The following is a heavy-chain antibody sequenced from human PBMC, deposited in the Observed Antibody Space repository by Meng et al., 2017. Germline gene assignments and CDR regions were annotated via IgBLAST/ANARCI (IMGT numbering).Heavy chain of an antibody. CDR3: ASSGYSYGYRFDY. CDR1: GGSFSGYY. Sequence: QVHLQQWGEGLLKPSETLSLTCAVDGGSFSGYYWSWIRQPPGKGLEWIGEINHSGSTNYNPSLKSRVTISVDTSKNQFSLKLSSVTAADTAVYYCASSGYSYGYRFDYWGQGTLVTVSS. CDR2: INHSGST. V-gene: IGHV4-34*01. D-gene: IGHD5-18*01. J-gene: IGHJ4*02.